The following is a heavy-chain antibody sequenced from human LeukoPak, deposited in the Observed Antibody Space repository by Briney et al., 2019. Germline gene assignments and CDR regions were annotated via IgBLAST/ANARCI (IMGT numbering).Heavy chain of an antibody. Sequence: GGSLRLSCAASGFTFSSYAMSWVRQSPGKGLEWVSGISGSGGSTYYADSVKGRFTISRDNSKNTLYLQMNSLRAEDTAEYYCAKRGYNWNDAFDYWGQGTLVTVSS. CDR1: GFTFSSYA. CDR3: AKRGYNWNDAFDY. CDR2: ISGSGGST. V-gene: IGHV3-23*01. D-gene: IGHD1-1*01. J-gene: IGHJ4*02.